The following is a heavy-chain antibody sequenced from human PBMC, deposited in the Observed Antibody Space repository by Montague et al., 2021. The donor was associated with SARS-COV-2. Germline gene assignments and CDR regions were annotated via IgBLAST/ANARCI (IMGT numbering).Heavy chain of an antibody. Sequence: SETLSLTCTVSGGSISSYYWSWIRQPPGKGLEWIGYIYYSGSTYYNPSLKSRVTISVDTSKNQFSLKLGSVTAADTAVYYRARATRITIFGVVNQFDYWGQGTLVTVSS. CDR1: GGSISSYY. D-gene: IGHD3-3*01. V-gene: IGHV4-59*12. CDR2: IYYSGST. J-gene: IGHJ4*02. CDR3: ARATRITIFGVVNQFDY.